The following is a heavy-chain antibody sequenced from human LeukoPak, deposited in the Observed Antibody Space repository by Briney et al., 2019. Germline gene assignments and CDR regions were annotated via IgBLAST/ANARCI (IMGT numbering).Heavy chain of an antibody. V-gene: IGHV3-11*01. Sequence: GGSLRLSCAASGFTLSDYYKGWIRQAPGKGLEWVAFITSSGSTIYYADSLKGRLNISRHNAKKSQYLQMNSQRVGHTDVYYFVRAPAEVDCWGRGTQVSVSS. CDR3: VRAPAEVDC. J-gene: IGHJ4*02. CDR2: ITSSGSTI. D-gene: IGHD6-13*01. CDR1: GFTLSDYY.